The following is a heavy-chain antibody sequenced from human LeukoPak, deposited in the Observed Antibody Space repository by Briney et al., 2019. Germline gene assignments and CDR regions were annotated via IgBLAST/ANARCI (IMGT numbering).Heavy chain of an antibody. CDR2: IYYSGIT. V-gene: IGHV4-59*08. CDR1: GGSISSYY. CDR3: ARMAVAGLDY. Sequence: SETLSLTCTVSGGSISSYYWSWIRQPPGKGLEWIGYIYYSGITNYNPSLKSRVTISVDTSKNQFSLKLSSVTAADTAVYYCARMAVAGLDYWGQGTLVTVSS. D-gene: IGHD6-19*01. J-gene: IGHJ4*02.